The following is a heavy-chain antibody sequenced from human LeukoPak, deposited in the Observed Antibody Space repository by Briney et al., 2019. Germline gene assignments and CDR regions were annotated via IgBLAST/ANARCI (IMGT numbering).Heavy chain of an antibody. J-gene: IGHJ4*02. D-gene: IGHD3-3*01. CDR2: MSGRGDRT. CDR3: SKEMAYDFWSGQFDY. Sequence: GGSLRLSCAASGFTFSGYAINWVPQAPGKGLECVSDMSGRGDRTYYADSVKGRFTISRDSSKSTQYLQMNSLRAEDTAVYFCSKEMAYDFWSGQFDYWGQGTLVTVSS. CDR1: GFTFSGYA. V-gene: IGHV3-23*01.